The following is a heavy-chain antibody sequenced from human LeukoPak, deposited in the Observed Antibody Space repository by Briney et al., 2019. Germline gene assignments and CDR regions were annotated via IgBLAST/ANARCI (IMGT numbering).Heavy chain of an antibody. J-gene: IGHJ4*02. Sequence: AGGSLRLSCAASGFPFSSYSLNWVRQAPGKGLEWVSSLSSSSSYIYYADSVKGRFTISRDNAKNSLYLQMNSLRAEDTAVYYCARDLSDPSCSSTSCPLDYWGQGTLVTVSS. CDR3: ARDLSDPSCSSTSCPLDY. CDR1: GFPFSSYS. V-gene: IGHV3-21*01. CDR2: LSSSSSYI. D-gene: IGHD2-2*01.